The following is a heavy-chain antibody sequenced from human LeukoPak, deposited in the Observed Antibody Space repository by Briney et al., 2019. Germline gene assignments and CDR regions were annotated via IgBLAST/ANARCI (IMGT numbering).Heavy chain of an antibody. J-gene: IGHJ3*02. V-gene: IGHV3-53*01. CDR3: AKGHSGSYYDAFDI. CDR2: IYSGGST. Sequence: GGSQRLSCAASGFTLSSNYMSWVRQAPGKGLEWVSVIYSGGSTYYADSVKGRFTISRDNSKNTLYVQMNSLRAEDTAVYYCAKGHSGSYYDAFDIGGQGTMVTVSA. D-gene: IGHD1-26*01. CDR1: GFTLSSNY.